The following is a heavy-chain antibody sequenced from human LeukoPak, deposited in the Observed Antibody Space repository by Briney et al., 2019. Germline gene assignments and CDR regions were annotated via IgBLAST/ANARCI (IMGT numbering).Heavy chain of an antibody. D-gene: IGHD6-13*01. CDR3: AKGYAAAAILFDL. J-gene: IGHJ4*02. Sequence: PGGSLRLSCAASGFTFSHHAMSWVRQTPGKGLEWVSTISGSGDSTYYADSVKGRFTISRDNSKSTLFVQMNDLRAEDTAVYYCAKGYAAAAILFDLWGRGVLATVSS. V-gene: IGHV3-23*01. CDR1: GFTFSHHA. CDR2: ISGSGDST.